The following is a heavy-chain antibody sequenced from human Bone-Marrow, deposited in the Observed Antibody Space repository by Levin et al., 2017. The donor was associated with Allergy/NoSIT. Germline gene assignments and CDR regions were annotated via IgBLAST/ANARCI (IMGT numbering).Heavy chain of an antibody. J-gene: IGHJ3*02. CDR2: IFYTGTT. CDR3: ARDKRLPANPFDI. D-gene: IGHD2-15*01. V-gene: IGHV4-59*01. Sequence: SETLSLTCSVSGASISDFYWSWFRQSPGKGLEWIGYIFYTGTTTYNPSLESRVTISLDTSKSQFSLRLTSVTAADTAVYYCARDKRLPANPFDIWGQGTMVTVSS. CDR1: GASISDFY.